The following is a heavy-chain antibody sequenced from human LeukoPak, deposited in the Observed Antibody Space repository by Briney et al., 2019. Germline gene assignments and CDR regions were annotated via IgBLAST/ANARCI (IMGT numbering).Heavy chain of an antibody. CDR1: GGSFSGYY. V-gene: IGHV4-34*12. CDR3: ATPRDDSSGYYY. J-gene: IGHJ4*02. D-gene: IGHD3-22*01. CDR2: IIHGGSP. Sequence: SETLSLTCAVYGGSFSGYYWSWIRQPPGKGLEWIGEIIHGGSPNYNPSLKSRVTISVDTSKNQFSLKLSSVTAADTAVYYCATPRDDSSGYYYWGQGTLVTVSS.